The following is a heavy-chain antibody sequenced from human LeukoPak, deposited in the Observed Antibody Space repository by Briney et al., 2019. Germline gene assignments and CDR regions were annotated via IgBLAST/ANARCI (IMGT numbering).Heavy chain of an antibody. CDR3: ARDPTMVRGVTIVSGWFDP. D-gene: IGHD3-10*01. Sequence: SVKVSCKASGGTFSSYAISWVRQAPGQGLEWMGGIIPIFGTANYAQKFQGRVTITADESTSTAYMELSSLRSEDTAVYYCARDPTMVRGVTIVSGWFDPWGQGTLVTVSS. CDR1: GGTFSSYA. CDR2: IIPIFGTA. V-gene: IGHV1-69*13. J-gene: IGHJ5*02.